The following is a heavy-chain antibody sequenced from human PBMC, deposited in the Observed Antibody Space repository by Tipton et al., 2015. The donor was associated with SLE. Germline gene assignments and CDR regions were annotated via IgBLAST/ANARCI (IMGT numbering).Heavy chain of an antibody. CDR1: NGSITNYY. D-gene: IGHD6-13*01. CDR3: ARRWDTSTWDY. Sequence: TLSLTCTVSNGSITNYYWTWIRQPPRMGLQFLGHMDYTGRTSNYHPSLNRRLSMSVDTSQNQISLRLTSVTAADTAIYYCARRWDTSTWDYWGQGTLVSVSS. CDR2: MDYTGRT. V-gene: IGHV4-59*13. J-gene: IGHJ4*02.